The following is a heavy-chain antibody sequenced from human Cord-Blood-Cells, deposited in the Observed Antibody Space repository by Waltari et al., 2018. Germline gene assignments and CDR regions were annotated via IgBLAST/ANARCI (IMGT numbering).Heavy chain of an antibody. Sequence: QVQLVQSGAEVKKPGASVKVSCKASVYTFTSYDINWVRQATGQGLEWMGWMNPNEGNTGYAQKFQGRVTITRNTSRSTAYMELSSLRSEDTAVYYCARALSMIPPEAWFDPWGQGTLVTVSS. J-gene: IGHJ5*02. CDR3: ARALSMIPPEAWFDP. V-gene: IGHV1-8*03. CDR2: MNPNEGNT. CDR1: VYTFTSYD. D-gene: IGHD3-22*01.